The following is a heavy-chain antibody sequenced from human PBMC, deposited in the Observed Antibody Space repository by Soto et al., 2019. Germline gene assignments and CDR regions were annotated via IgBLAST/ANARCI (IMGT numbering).Heavy chain of an antibody. V-gene: IGHV4-61*01. Sequence: QVQLQESGTGLVKPSETLSLTCTVSGGSVSSGSYYWSWIRQPPGKGLEWIGYIYYSGSTNYNPSLKSRVTISVDTSKNQFSLKLSSVTAADTAVYYCARDCSSTSCYVGMDVWGQGTTVTVSS. J-gene: IGHJ6*02. D-gene: IGHD2-2*01. CDR2: IYYSGST. CDR1: GGSVSSGSYY. CDR3: ARDCSSTSCYVGMDV.